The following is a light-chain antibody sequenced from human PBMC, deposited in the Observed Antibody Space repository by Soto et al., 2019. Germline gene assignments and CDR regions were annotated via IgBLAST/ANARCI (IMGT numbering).Light chain of an antibody. V-gene: IGLV1-44*01. CDR2: SNN. Sequence: QSVVTQPPSASGTPGQRGTISCSGSSSNIGSNTVNWYQQLPGAAPKLLVYSNNQRPSGVPDRFSGSKSGTSASLAISGLQSEDEADYYCAAWDDSLNGVVFCGGTKVTVL. CDR3: AAWDDSLNGVV. CDR1: SSNIGSNT. J-gene: IGLJ2*01.